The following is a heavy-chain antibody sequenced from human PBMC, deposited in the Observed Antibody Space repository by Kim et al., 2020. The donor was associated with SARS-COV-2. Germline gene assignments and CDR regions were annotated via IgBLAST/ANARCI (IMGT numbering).Heavy chain of an antibody. Sequence: GESLKISCPGSGYRFTSYWIGWVRRMPGKGLEWMGIINPGDSDTRYSPSFQGQVTISADKSIRTAYLQWRSLKASDTAMYYCARQIFRGAAAIRWFDPWGQGTLVTVSS. CDR2: INPGDSDT. V-gene: IGHV5-51*01. CDR3: ARQIFRGAAAIRWFDP. J-gene: IGHJ5*02. CDR1: GYRFTSYW. D-gene: IGHD2-2*02.